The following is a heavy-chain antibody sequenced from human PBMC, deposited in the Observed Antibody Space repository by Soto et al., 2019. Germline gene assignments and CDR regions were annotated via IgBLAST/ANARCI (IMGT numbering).Heavy chain of an antibody. J-gene: IGHJ3*02. D-gene: IGHD2-2*01. CDR1: GFTFSSYD. Sequence: GGSLRLSCAASGFTFSSYDMHWVRQATGKGLEWVSAIGTAGDTCYPGSVKGGFTISRENAKNSLYLQMNSLRAGDTGVYYCAMAFSSSPGDDAFDIWGQGTMVTVSS. V-gene: IGHV3-13*01. CDR3: AMAFSSSPGDDAFDI. CDR2: IGTAGDT.